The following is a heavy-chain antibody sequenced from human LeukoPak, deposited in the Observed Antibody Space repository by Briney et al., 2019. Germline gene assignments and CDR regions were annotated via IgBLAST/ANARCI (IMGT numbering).Heavy chain of an antibody. CDR2: IYLYGTT. Sequence: PSETLSLTCSVSAGSISSSSWWSWVRQSPVKGLEWIGEIYLYGTTNYNPSLKSRVTMSVDRSKNQFSLKLSSVTAADTAVYYCARTTAGGAFDIWGQGTMVTVSS. D-gene: IGHD4-17*01. CDR1: AGSISSSSW. J-gene: IGHJ3*02. CDR3: ARTTAGGAFDI. V-gene: IGHV4-4*02.